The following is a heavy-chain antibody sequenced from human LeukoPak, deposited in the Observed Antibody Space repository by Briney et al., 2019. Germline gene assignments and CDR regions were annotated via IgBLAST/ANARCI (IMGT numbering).Heavy chain of an antibody. Sequence: PGGSLRLSCTASGFTFTSHWMHWVRQVPGKGLVWVSRINGDGSGTNHADSVKGRFTISRDNTKNTLYLQMNSLRVEDTAVYYCATMVRGVISSHDYWGQGTLVTVSS. CDR3: ATMVRGVISSHDY. CDR2: INGDGSGT. D-gene: IGHD3-10*01. CDR1: GFTFTSHW. J-gene: IGHJ4*02. V-gene: IGHV3-74*01.